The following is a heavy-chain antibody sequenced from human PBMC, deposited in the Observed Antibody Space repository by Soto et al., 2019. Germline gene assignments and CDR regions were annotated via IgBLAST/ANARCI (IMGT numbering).Heavy chain of an antibody. Sequence: GGSLRLSCAASGFTFSNAWMNWVRQAPGKGLEWVGRIKSKTDGGTTDYAAPVKGRFTISRDDSKNTLYLQMNSLKTEDTAVYYCTTDIVLVPAAMQVGWDYYYYGMDVWGQGTTVTVSS. J-gene: IGHJ6*02. CDR1: GFTFSNAW. CDR3: TTDIVLVPAAMQVGWDYYYYGMDV. V-gene: IGHV3-15*07. D-gene: IGHD2-2*01. CDR2: IKSKTDGGTT.